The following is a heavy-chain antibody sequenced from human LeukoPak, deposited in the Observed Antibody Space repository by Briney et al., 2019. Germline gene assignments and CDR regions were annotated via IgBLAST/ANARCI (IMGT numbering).Heavy chain of an antibody. V-gene: IGHV3-21*01. J-gene: IGHJ4*02. CDR1: GFTFSSYS. CDR3: ARSGSAGPDY. Sequence: GGSLRLSRAASGFTFSSYSMNWVRQAPGKGLEWVSSISSSSYIYYADSVKGRFTISRDNAKNSLYLQMNSLRAEDTAVYYCARSGSAGPDYWGQGTLVTVSS. CDR2: ISSSSYI. D-gene: IGHD5-12*01.